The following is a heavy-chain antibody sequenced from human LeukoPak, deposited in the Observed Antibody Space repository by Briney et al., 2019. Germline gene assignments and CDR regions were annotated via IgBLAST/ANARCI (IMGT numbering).Heavy chain of an antibody. J-gene: IGHJ4*02. Sequence: GGSLRLSCAASGFTVSSNHMSWVRQAPGKGLEWVSVIYSGGSTDYADSVKGRFTISRDILKNTLYLQMNSLRAEDAAVYYCARGPAGYNWGQGTLVTVSS. D-gene: IGHD1-1*01. CDR3: ARGPAGYN. V-gene: IGHV3-53*01. CDR1: GFTVSSNH. CDR2: IYSGGST.